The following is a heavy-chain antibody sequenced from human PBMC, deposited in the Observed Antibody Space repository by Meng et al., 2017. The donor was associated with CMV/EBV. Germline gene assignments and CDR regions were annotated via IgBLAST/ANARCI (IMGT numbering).Heavy chain of an antibody. CDR1: GFTFDDYT. CDR2: ISWDGGST. V-gene: IGHV3-43*01. D-gene: IGHD5-18*01. Sequence: GGSLRLSCAASGFTFDDYTMHWVRQAPGKGLEWVSLISWDGGSTYYADSVKGRFTISRDNSKNSLYLQMNSLRTEDTALYYCAKDAGTAMGNNYFDYWGQGTLVTVSS. CDR3: AKDAGTAMGNNYFDY. J-gene: IGHJ4*02.